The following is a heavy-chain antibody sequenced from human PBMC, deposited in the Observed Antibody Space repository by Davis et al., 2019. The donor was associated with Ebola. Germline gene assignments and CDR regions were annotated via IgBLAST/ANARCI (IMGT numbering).Heavy chain of an antibody. CDR1: GFTFSSHW. J-gene: IGHJ4*02. CDR2: TKPDGSEK. D-gene: IGHD6-19*01. Sequence: GESLKISCAASGFTFSSHWMSWVRQAPGKGLQWVANTKPDGSEKFYVDSVKGRFTISRDNAKNSLYLQMNSLRAEDTAVYYCARVHSSSGWLFDYWGQGTLVTVSS. CDR3: ARVHSSSGWLFDY. V-gene: IGHV3-7*01.